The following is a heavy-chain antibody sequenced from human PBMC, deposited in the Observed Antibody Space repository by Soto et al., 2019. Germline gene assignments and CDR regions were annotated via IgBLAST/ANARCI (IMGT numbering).Heavy chain of an antibody. CDR3: ARSNIVLVPSAIGFDY. CDR2: ISAYNGNT. D-gene: IGHD2-2*01. CDR1: GYTFTSYG. J-gene: IGHJ4*02. Sequence: ASVKVSCKASGYTFTSYGISWVRQAPGQGLEWMGWISAYNGNTNYAQKLQGRVTMTTDTSTSTAYMELRGLRSDDTAVYYCARSNIVLVPSAIGFDYWGQGTLVTVSS. V-gene: IGHV1-18*01.